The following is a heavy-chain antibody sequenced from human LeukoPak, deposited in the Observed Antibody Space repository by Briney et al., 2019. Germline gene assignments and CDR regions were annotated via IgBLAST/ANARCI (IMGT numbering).Heavy chain of an antibody. D-gene: IGHD3-9*01. Sequence: SVKVSCKASGGTFSSYAIIWVRQAPGQGLEWMGRIIPIFGTANYAQKFQGRVTITTDESTSTPYMELSSLRSEDTAVYYCASLYYDILTGYRAYYMDVWGKGTTVTVSS. V-gene: IGHV1-69*05. CDR1: GGTFSSYA. J-gene: IGHJ6*03. CDR3: ASLYYDILTGYRAYYMDV. CDR2: IIPIFGTA.